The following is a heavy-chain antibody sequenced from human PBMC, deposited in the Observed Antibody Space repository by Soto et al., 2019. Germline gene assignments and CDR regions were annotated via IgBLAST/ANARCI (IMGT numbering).Heavy chain of an antibody. Sequence: GGSLRLSCAASGFTFSSYAMHWVRQAPGKGLEWVAVISYDGSNKYYADSVKGRFTISRDNSKNTLYLQMNSLRAEDTAVYYCARDGSTSWDYNYDYWGRGTLVTVSS. J-gene: IGHJ4*02. V-gene: IGHV3-30-3*01. D-gene: IGHD6-13*01. CDR3: ARDGSTSWDYNYDY. CDR2: ISYDGSNK. CDR1: GFTFSSYA.